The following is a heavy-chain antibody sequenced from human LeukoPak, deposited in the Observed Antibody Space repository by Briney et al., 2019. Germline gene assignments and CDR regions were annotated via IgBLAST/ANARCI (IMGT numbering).Heavy chain of an antibody. CDR1: GFTFSRDW. D-gene: IGHD5/OR15-5a*01. Sequence: QPGGSLRLSCAASGFTFSRDWMPWVRQAPGKGLVWVSRISDDGSITTYADSVQGRFTISRDNAKSTVFLQMNSLRVEDTAVYFCVRRYDEYNVYDRHFDFWGQGILVTVSS. J-gene: IGHJ4*02. V-gene: IGHV3-74*03. CDR3: VRRYDEYNVYDRHFDF. CDR2: ISDDGSIT.